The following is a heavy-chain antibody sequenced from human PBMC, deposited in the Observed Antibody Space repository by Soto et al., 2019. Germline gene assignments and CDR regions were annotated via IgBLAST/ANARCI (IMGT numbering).Heavy chain of an antibody. Sequence: PGGSLRLFCTASGFSFSDYDMHWVHQAPGKGLEWVSTIGAARDPYYTGSVKHRFTISRENARNSMCLQMNSVTVGDTAVYYCARAYTGRMTSRADYSYALAVWGQGSMVTVSS. CDR3: ARAYTGRMTSRADYSYALAV. J-gene: IGHJ6*02. CDR1: GFSFSDYD. CDR2: IGAARDP. V-gene: IGHV3-13*05.